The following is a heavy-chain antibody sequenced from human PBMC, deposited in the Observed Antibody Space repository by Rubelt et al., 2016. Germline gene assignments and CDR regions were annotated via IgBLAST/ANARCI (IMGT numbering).Heavy chain of an antibody. Sequence: EVQLVESGGGLVQPGGSLRLSCAASGFPFSTFAMSWVRQAPGKGLEWVSGISPSGGSTYYEDSLKGSFTLSRDNSKKTLYLQMNSRRAEDTAVYYCAKPTSTWITFHYWGQGTLVTVSS. CDR1: GFPFSTFA. CDR3: AKPTSTWITFHY. V-gene: IGHV3-23*04. J-gene: IGHJ4*02. D-gene: IGHD6-13*01. CDR2: ISPSGGST.